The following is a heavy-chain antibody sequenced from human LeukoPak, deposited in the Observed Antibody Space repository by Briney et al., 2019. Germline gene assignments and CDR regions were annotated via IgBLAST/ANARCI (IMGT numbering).Heavy chain of an antibody. D-gene: IGHD3-22*01. CDR2: FDPENGET. CDR3: TTKYYYDSSDYYVIDY. CDR1: GYTLTGLS. J-gene: IGHJ4*02. Sequence: GASVKVSCKASGYTLTGLSMHWVRQAPGKGLEWMGTFDPENGETIYAQKFQGRVTMTEDTSTDTAYMELSSLRSEDTAVYYCTTKYYYDSSDYYVIDYWGQGTLVIVSS. V-gene: IGHV1-24*01.